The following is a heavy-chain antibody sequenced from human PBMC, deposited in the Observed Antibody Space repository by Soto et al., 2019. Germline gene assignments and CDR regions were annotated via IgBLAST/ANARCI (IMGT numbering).Heavy chain of an antibody. CDR3: AREPATAKPEGVDF. Sequence: ASVKVSCKASGYTFSDYYIHWVRQAPGQGLEWMGWINPKRGGKKYAPKFQGGVTMTRDTSITTAYMELSRLRSGDTAVYYWAREPATAKPEGVDFWGQGTLVTVSS. CDR2: INPKRGGK. V-gene: IGHV1-2*02. D-gene: IGHD1-1*01. CDR1: GYTFSDYY. J-gene: IGHJ4*02.